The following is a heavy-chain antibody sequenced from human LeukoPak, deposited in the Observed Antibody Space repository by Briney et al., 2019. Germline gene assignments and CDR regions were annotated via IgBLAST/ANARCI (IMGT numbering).Heavy chain of an antibody. V-gene: IGHV3-23*01. CDR2: ISSGGDST. Sequence: GGSLSLSCAASGFTFTTYSLTWVRQAPGKGLEWVSAISSGGDSTYYADSVKGRFAISRDNPKNTLYLQMKRLRAEDSAVYYCAKVRSYDFWSGFYGFFDSWGQGTLVTVSS. CDR1: GFTFTTYS. CDR3: AKVRSYDFWSGFYGFFDS. D-gene: IGHD3-3*01. J-gene: IGHJ4*02.